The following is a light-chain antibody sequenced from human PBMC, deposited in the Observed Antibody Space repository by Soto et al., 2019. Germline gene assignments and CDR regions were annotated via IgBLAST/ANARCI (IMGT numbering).Light chain of an antibody. Sequence: ETVLSQPPGTLSLSPGERATLSCRASQSISSNYVAWYQQKPGQAPRLLIYDASSRATGIPNRFSGSGSGTDFTLTISRLEPEDFAVFYCQQYGESPTFGQGTKVDIK. CDR1: QSISSNY. CDR3: QQYGESPT. CDR2: DAS. V-gene: IGKV3-20*01. J-gene: IGKJ1*01.